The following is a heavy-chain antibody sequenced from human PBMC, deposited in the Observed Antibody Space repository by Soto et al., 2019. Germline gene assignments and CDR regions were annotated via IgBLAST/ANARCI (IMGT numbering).Heavy chain of an antibody. J-gene: IGHJ4*02. CDR1: GFTFSSYS. CDR3: ARDGRSYCGGDCSLDS. D-gene: IGHD2-21*02. V-gene: IGHV3-48*02. CDR2: ISSSSSTI. Sequence: EVQLVESGGGLVQPGGSLRLSCAASGFTFSSYSMNWVRQAPGKGLEWVSYISSSSSTIYYADSVKGRFTISRDNAKNSLYLQMNSLRDEDTAVYYCARDGRSYCGGDCSLDSWGQGTLVTVSS.